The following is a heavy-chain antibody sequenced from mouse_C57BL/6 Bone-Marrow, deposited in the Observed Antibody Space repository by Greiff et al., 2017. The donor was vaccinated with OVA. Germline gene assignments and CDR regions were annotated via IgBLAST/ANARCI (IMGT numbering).Heavy chain of an antibody. CDR2: INPSNGGT. J-gene: IGHJ3*01. V-gene: IGHV1-53*01. Sequence: VQLQQPGPELVKPGASVKLSCKASGYTFTSYWMHWVKQRPGQGLEWIGNINPSNGGTNYNEKFKSKATLTVDKSSSTAYMQLSSLTSEDSAVYYCARRRGQLRFWFAYWGQGTLVTVSA. D-gene: IGHD3-2*02. CDR3: ARRRGQLRFWFAY. CDR1: GYTFTSYW.